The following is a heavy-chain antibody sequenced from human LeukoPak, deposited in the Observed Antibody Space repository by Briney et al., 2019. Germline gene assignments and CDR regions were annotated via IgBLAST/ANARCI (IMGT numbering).Heavy chain of an antibody. D-gene: IGHD2-2*02. V-gene: IGHV3-74*01. CDR3: ARGGPYHACDI. CDR1: GFTFGSYW. CDR2: INNDGGGT. Sequence: GGSLRLSCAASGFTFGSYWMYWVRRAPGKGLVYIARINNDGGGTTYADSVKGRFTISRDNARNGVYLQMNSLRAEDTAVYYCARGGPYHACDIWGQGTLVTVSS. J-gene: IGHJ3*02.